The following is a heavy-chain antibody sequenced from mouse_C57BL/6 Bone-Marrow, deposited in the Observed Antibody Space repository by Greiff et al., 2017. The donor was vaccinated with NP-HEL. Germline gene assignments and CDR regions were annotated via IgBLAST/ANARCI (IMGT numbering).Heavy chain of an antibody. D-gene: IGHD1-1*01. CDR2: ISDGGSYT. CDR1: GFTFSSYA. Sequence: VQLKESGGGLVKPGGSLKLSCAASGFTFSSYAMSWVRQTPEKRLEWVATISDGGSYTYYPDNVKGRFTISRDNAKNNLYLQMSHLKSEDTAMYYCATTVNFDVWGTGTTVTVSS. CDR3: ATTVNFDV. J-gene: IGHJ1*03. V-gene: IGHV5-4*01.